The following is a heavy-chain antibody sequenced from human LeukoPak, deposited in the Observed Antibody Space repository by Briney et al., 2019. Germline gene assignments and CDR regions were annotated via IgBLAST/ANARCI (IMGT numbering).Heavy chain of an antibody. CDR3: ARGLIGYSGSHQLDY. J-gene: IGHJ4*02. D-gene: IGHD1-26*01. CDR1: GYTFTSYG. CDR2: ISAYNGNT. V-gene: IGHV1-18*01. Sequence: ASVKVSCRASGYTFTSYGISWVRQAPGQGLEWMGWISAYNGNTNYAQKLQGRVTMTTDTSTSTAYMEQRSLRSDDTAVYYCARGLIGYSGSHQLDYWGQGTLVTVSS.